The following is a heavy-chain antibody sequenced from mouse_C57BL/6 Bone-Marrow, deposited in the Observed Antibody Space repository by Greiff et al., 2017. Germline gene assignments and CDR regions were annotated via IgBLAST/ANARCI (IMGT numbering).Heavy chain of an antibody. CDR2: IDPSDSYT. D-gene: IGHD1-1*01. CDR3: ARWGFDYGSSSYAMDY. CDR1: GYTFTSYW. J-gene: IGHJ4*01. V-gene: IGHV1-59*01. Sequence: QVQLQQPGAELVRPGTSVKLSCKASGYTFTSYWMPWVKQRPGQGLEWIGVIDPSDSYTNYNQKFKGKATLTVDTSSSTAYMQLSSLTSEDSAVYYCARWGFDYGSSSYAMDYWGQGTSVTVSS.